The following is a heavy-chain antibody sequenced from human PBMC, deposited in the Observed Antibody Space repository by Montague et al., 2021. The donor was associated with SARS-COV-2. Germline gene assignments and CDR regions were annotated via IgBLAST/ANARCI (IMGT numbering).Heavy chain of an antibody. CDR3: ARAIWHLDV. CDR1: GDSISRYY. J-gene: IGHJ2*01. Sequence: SETLSLTCSVSGDSISRYYWSWIWQSDGKGLEWIGRIYTGGYVNXNPALQSRVSMSVDTSKSQVSLNVTSVTAADTAVYYCARAIWHLDVWGRGILVTVSS. V-gene: IGHV4-4*07. CDR2: IYTGGYV.